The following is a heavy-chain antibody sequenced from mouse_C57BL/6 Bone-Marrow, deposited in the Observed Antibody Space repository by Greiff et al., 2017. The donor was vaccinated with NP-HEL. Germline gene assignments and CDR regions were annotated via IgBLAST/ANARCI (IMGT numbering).Heavy chain of an antibody. CDR2: IYPSDSET. V-gene: IGHV1-61*01. Sequence: QVQLQQPGAELVRPGSSVKLSCKASGYTFTSYWMDWVKQRPGQGLEWIGNIYPSDSETHYNQKFKDKATLTVDKSSSTAYMQLSSLTSEDSAVYYCARGGLLRDYFDYWGQGTTLTVSS. D-gene: IGHD2-3*01. CDR3: ARGGLLRDYFDY. J-gene: IGHJ2*01. CDR1: GYTFTSYW.